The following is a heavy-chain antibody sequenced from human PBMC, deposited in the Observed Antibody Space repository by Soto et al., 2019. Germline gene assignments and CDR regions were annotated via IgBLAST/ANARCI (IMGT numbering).Heavy chain of an antibody. Sequence: LRLSCAASGFTFSSYAMHWVRQAPGKGPEWVAVISYDGSNKYYADSVKGRFTISRDNSKNTLYLQMNSLRAEDTAVYYCARVGYDYPPYYYYGMVVWGQGTTVTVSS. CDR1: GFTFSSYA. D-gene: IGHD5-12*01. J-gene: IGHJ6*02. V-gene: IGHV3-30-3*01. CDR3: ARVGYDYPPYYYYGMVV. CDR2: ISYDGSNK.